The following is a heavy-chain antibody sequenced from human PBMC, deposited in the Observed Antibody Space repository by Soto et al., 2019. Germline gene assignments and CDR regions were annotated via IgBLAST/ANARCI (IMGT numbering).Heavy chain of an antibody. CDR2: ISSSSSTI. D-gene: IGHD6-19*01. V-gene: IGHV3-48*01. Sequence: EVQLVESGGGLVQPGGSLRLSCAASGFTFSSYSMNWVRQAPGKGLEWVSYISSSSSTIYYADSVKGRFTISRDNAKNSLYLHMNSLRAEDTAGYYCGYSSGWINWFDPWGQGTLVTVSS. J-gene: IGHJ5*02. CDR3: GYSSGWINWFDP. CDR1: GFTFSSYS.